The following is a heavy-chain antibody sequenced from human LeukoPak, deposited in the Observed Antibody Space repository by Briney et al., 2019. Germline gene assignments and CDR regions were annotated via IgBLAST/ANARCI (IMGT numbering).Heavy chain of an antibody. D-gene: IGHD6-19*01. V-gene: IGHV3-48*04. CDR2: ISSSGSTI. CDR1: GFTFSSYW. Sequence: GGSLRLSCAASGFTFSSYWMSWVRQAPGKGLEWVSYISSSGSTIYYADSVKGRFTISRDNAKNSLYLQMNSLRAEDTAVYYCARRSGIAVAGAFDYWGQGTLVTVSS. J-gene: IGHJ4*02. CDR3: ARRSGIAVAGAFDY.